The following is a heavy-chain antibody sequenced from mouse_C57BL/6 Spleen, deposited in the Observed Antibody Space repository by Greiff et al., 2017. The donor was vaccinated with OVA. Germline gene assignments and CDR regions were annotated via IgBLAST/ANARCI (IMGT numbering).Heavy chain of an antibody. V-gene: IGHV2-2*01. D-gene: IGHD2-5*01. J-gene: IGHJ2*01. CDR1: GFSFTSYG. CDR3: ARNYAYYSNFFDY. CDR2: IWSGGST. Sequence: VKLVESGPGLVQPSQSLSITCTVSGFSFTSYGVHWVRQSPGKGLEWLGVIWSGGSTDYNAAFISRLSISKDNSKSQVFFKMNSLQADDTAIYYCARNYAYYSNFFDYWGQGTTLTVSS.